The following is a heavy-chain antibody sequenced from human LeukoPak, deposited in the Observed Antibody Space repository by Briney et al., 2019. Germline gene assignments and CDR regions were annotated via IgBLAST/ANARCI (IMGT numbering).Heavy chain of an antibody. Sequence: PGGSLRLSCTASGFTLSSYEMSWIRQAPGKGLEWVSSISGSGGSTYYADSVKGRFTISRDNSKNTLYLQMNSLRAEDTAVYYCAKDLVTGSLDYWGQGTLVTVSS. CDR2: ISGSGGST. D-gene: IGHD3-10*01. CDR1: GFTLSSYE. V-gene: IGHV3-23*01. CDR3: AKDLVTGSLDY. J-gene: IGHJ4*02.